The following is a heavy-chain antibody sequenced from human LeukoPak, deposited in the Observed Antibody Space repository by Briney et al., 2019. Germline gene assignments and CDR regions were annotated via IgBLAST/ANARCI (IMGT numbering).Heavy chain of an antibody. CDR3: AKSLTSRKPFDY. D-gene: IGHD2-21*02. V-gene: IGHV3-23*01. CDR1: GFTFTSYT. CDR2: ISGSGGST. Sequence: GGSLRLSCAASGFTFTSYTMNWVRHAPGKGLEWVSAISGSGGSTYYADSVKGRFTISRDNSKNTLYLQMNSLRAEDTAVYYCAKSLTSRKPFDYWGQGTLVTVSS. J-gene: IGHJ4*02.